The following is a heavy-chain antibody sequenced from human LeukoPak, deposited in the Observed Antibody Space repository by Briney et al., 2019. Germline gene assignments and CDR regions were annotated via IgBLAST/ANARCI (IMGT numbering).Heavy chain of an antibody. Sequence: GASVKVSCKASGGTFSSYAISWVRQAPGQGLEWMGRIIPIFGIANYAQKFQGRVTITADKSTSTAYMELRSLRSEDTAVYYCARDMDSSGWMDVWGQGTTVTVSS. CDR2: IIPIFGIA. D-gene: IGHD3-22*01. CDR3: ARDMDSSGWMDV. CDR1: GGTFSSYA. J-gene: IGHJ6*02. V-gene: IGHV1-69*04.